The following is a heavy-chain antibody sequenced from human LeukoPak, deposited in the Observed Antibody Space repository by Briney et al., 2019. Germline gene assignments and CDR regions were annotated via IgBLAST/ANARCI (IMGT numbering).Heavy chain of an antibody. Sequence: PSETLSLTCAVYGGSFSGYYWSWIRQPPGKGLEWIGEINLSGSTNYNPSLKSRVTISVDTSKNQFSLKLSSVTAADTAVYYCARGFSRYYDFGDYYYMDVWGKGTTVTVSS. CDR2: INLSGST. J-gene: IGHJ6*03. D-gene: IGHD3-3*01. CDR3: ARGFSRYYDFGDYYYMDV. CDR1: GGSFSGYY. V-gene: IGHV4-34*01.